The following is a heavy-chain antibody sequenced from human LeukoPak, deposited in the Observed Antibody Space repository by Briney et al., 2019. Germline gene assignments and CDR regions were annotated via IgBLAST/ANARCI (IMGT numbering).Heavy chain of an antibody. J-gene: IGHJ4*02. CDR1: GGSSSSGSYY. CDR2: IYTSGST. D-gene: IGHD6-19*01. Sequence: PSQTLSLTCTVSGGSSSSGSYYWSWIRQPAGKGLEWIGRIYTSGSTNYNPSLRSRVTISVDTSKNQFSLKLSSVTAADTAVYYCARELQWLVEYYFDYWGQGTLVTVSS. CDR3: ARELQWLVEYYFDY. V-gene: IGHV4-61*02.